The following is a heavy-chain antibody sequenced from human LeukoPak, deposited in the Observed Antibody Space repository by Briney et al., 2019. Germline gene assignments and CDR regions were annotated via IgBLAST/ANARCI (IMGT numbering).Heavy chain of an antibody. V-gene: IGHV4-34*01. CDR1: GGSFSAYY. CDR2: ISHRGDT. D-gene: IGHD1-1*01. J-gene: IGHJ4*03. Sequence: SETLSLTCAVYGGSFSAYYWSWIRQSPGRGLEGIAEISHRGDTNSNPSVKSRVSISVDTSKNQFSLKVTSLTAADTAVYYCARGPTISETGYFDYWGQGTLVTVSS. CDR3: ARGPTISETGYFDY.